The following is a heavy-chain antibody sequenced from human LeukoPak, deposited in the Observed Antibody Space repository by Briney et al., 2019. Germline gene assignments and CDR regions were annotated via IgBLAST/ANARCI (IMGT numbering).Heavy chain of an antibody. CDR2: IKKDGSEK. CDR3: ARISTAVAGVDY. Sequence: QPGGSLRLSCGASGFTFSSSWMSWVRQAPGKGLEWAANIKKDGSEKYYVDSVKGRFTISRDNAKNLVYLQMDSLRVEDTAVYYCARISTAVAGVDYWGQGTLVTVSS. D-gene: IGHD6-19*01. V-gene: IGHV3-7*01. CDR1: GFTFSSSW. J-gene: IGHJ4*02.